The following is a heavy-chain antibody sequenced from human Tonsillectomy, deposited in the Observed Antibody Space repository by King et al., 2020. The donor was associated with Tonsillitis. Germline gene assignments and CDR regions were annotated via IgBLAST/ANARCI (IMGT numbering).Heavy chain of an antibody. J-gene: IGHJ4*02. CDR1: GGTFSNYG. CDR2: IIPIFGTA. D-gene: IGHD3-22*01. V-gene: IGHV1-69*01. CDR3: ARTRDNYYDSSAYYYYRLDY. Sequence: QLVQSGAEVKKPGSSVKVSCKASGGTFSNYGISWVRQAPGQGLEWMGGIIPIFGTANYAQKFQGRVTISADEFTSAAYLELSNLRSEDTAMYYCARTRDNYYDSSAYYYYRLDYWGQGTLVTVSS.